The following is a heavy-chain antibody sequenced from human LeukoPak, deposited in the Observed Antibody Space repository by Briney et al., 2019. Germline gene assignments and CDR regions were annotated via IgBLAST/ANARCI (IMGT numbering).Heavy chain of an antibody. J-gene: IGHJ5*01. V-gene: IGHV3-30*14. Sequence: PGRSLRLSCAASGFTFSSYAMHWVRQAPGKGLEWVAVISYDGSNKYYADSVKGRFTISRDNSKNTVYLQMNSLRAEVTYVYYCACRGSDHYSWGNGTLVTVSS. CDR2: ISYDGSNK. CDR1: GFTFSSYA. CDR3: ACRGSDHYS. D-gene: IGHD2-21*01.